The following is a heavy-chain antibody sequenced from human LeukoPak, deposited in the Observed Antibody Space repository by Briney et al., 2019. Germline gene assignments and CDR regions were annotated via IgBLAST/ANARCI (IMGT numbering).Heavy chain of an antibody. Sequence: PGRSLRLSCAASGFTFSSYGMHWVRQAPGKGLEWVAVIWYDGSNKYYADSVKGRFTISRDNSKHTLYLQMNSLRAEDTAVYYCARDSLYGSGSYYINYFDYWGQGTLVTVSS. CDR1: GFTFSSYG. V-gene: IGHV3-33*01. CDR2: IWYDGSNK. CDR3: ARDSLYGSGSYYINYFDY. D-gene: IGHD3-10*01. J-gene: IGHJ4*02.